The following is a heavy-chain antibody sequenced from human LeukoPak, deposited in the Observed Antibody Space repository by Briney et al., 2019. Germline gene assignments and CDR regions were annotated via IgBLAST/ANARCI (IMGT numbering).Heavy chain of an antibody. CDR3: AREGRVYYYDSSALGVEGAFDI. Sequence: LRLSCVVSGFTFSSSWMSWVRQAPGKGLEWIGYIYYSGSTYYNPSLKSRVTISVDTSKNQFSLKLTSVTAADTAVYYCAREGRVYYYDSSALGVEGAFDIWGQGTMVTVSS. J-gene: IGHJ3*02. CDR1: GFTFSSSW. D-gene: IGHD3-22*01. V-gene: IGHV4-31*02. CDR2: IYYSGST.